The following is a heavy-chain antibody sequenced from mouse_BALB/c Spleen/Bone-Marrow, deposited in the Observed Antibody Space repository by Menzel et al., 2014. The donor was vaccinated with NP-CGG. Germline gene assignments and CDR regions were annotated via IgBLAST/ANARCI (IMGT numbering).Heavy chain of an antibody. V-gene: IGHV7-3*02. J-gene: IGHJ2*01. CDR1: GFTFTDYY. D-gene: IGHD1-1*01. CDR3: TRDMGLLRFDY. CDR2: IRDKPNGYTT. Sequence: EVQGVESGGGLVQPGGPLRLSCATSGFTFTDYYMSWVRPPPGKALEWLGFIRDKPNGYTTEYSASVKGRFTISRDNSRSILYLQMNTLRVEDSATYYCTRDMGLLRFDYWGQGTTLTVSS.